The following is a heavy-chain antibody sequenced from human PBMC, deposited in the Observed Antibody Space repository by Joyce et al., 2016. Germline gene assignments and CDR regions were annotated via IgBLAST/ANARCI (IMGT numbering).Heavy chain of an antibody. D-gene: IGHD3-16*01. CDR3: ARGGISYYYAMDV. V-gene: IGHV3-21*01. CDR1: GSTFSTSS. J-gene: IGHJ6*02. CDR2: IRDTSYYI. Sequence: QLVESGGGVVKPWGSLRLSCGASGSTFSTSSMSWFRQAPGKGLEWVAAIRDTSYYIFHAETGRGRFTGSRDNAKKTLYLQMNSLRAEDSAVFYCARGGISYYYAMDVWGQGTTVTVSS.